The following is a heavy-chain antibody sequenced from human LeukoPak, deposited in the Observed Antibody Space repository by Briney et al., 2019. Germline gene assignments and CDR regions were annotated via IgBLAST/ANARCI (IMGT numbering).Heavy chain of an antibody. CDR3: AKRSPYELRHFEY. CDR2: ISYDGSNK. D-gene: IGHD6-6*01. CDR1: GFTFSSYA. V-gene: IGHV3-30-3*01. Sequence: PGRSLRLSCVASGFTFSSYAMHWVRQAPGKGLEWVAVISYDGSNKYYADSVKGRFTISRDNSKNTLYLQMNSLRAEDTAVYYCAKRSPYELRHFEYWGQGTLATVSS. J-gene: IGHJ4*02.